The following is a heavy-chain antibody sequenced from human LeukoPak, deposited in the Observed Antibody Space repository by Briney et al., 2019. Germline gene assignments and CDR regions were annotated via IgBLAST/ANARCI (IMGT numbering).Heavy chain of an antibody. CDR2: IYHSGST. CDR1: GYSISSGYY. D-gene: IGHD1-26*01. J-gene: IGHJ4*02. CDR3: AGSGSYYFIDF. Sequence: SETLSLTCAVSGYSISSGYYWGWIRQPPGKGLEWIGNIYHSGSTYYNPSLKSRVTISVDTSKNQFSLKLSSVTAADTAVYYCAGSGSYYFIDFWGQGTLVTVSS. V-gene: IGHV4-38-2*01.